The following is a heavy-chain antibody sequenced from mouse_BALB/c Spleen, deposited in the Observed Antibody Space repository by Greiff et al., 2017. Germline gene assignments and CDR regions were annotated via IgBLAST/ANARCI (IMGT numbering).Heavy chain of an antibody. D-gene: IGHD2-3*01. J-gene: IGHJ4*01. CDR3: TRGLYDGPNDGYYAMDY. V-gene: IGHV5-6-4*01. Sequence: EVMLVESGGGLVKPGGSLKLSCAASGFTFSSYTMSWVRQTPEKRLEWVATISSGGSYTYYPDSVKGRFTISRDNAKNTLYLQMSSLKSEDTAMYYCTRGLYDGPNDGYYAMDYWGQGTSVTVSS. CDR1: GFTFSSYT. CDR2: ISSGGSYT.